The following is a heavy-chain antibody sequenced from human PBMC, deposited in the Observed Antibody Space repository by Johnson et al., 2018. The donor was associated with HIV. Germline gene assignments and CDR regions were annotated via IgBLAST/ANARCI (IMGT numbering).Heavy chain of an antibody. Sequence: EVQLVESGGGLVQPGGSLRLSCAASGFTFSSYAMSWVRQAPGKGLEWVSTFSGSGGSTYYADSVKGRFTISRDNSKNTLYLQLNSLRAGDTALYYCARGSYDGDAFDIWGQGTMVTVSS. CDR1: GFTFSSYA. V-gene: IGHV3-23*04. CDR3: ARGSYDGDAFDI. J-gene: IGHJ3*02. D-gene: IGHD1-26*01. CDR2: FSGSGGST.